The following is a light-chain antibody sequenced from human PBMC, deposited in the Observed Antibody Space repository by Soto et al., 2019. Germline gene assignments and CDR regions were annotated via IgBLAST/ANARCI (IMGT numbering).Light chain of an antibody. CDR3: QQLNSYPLT. V-gene: IGKV1-9*01. J-gene: IGKJ4*01. CDR2: AAS. Sequence: DIQLTQSPSFLPASVGDRVTITCRASQGISNYLAWYQQNPGKAPGLLIYAASTLQRGVSSRFSGSGSGTEFTLTISNLQPEDFATYDCQQLNSYPLTFGGGTKVDIK. CDR1: QGISNY.